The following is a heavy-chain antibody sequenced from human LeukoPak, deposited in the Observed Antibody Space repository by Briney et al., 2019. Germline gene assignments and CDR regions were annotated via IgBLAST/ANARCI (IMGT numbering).Heavy chain of an antibody. D-gene: IGHD1-7*01. Sequence: PGGSLRLSCAASGFTFSSYWMSWVRQAPGKGLEWVANIKQDGGQKFYVDSVKGRFSISRDNAKNSLYLQMNSLRAEDTAVYYCARDGDYNWNYRSGFDYWGQGTLVTVSS. CDR2: IKQDGGQK. J-gene: IGHJ4*02. CDR1: GFTFSSYW. V-gene: IGHV3-7*01. CDR3: ARDGDYNWNYRSGFDY.